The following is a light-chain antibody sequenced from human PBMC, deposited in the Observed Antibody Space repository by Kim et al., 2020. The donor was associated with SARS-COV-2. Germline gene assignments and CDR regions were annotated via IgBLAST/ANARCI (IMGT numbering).Light chain of an antibody. Sequence: RQRVTICCSGSSSNIGNNAVNWYQQLPGKAPKLLIYSDDLLPSGVSDRFSGSKSGTSASLAISGLQSEDEADYYCAAWDDSLNGRVFGGGTQLTVL. J-gene: IGLJ3*02. CDR1: SSNIGNNA. CDR2: SDD. CDR3: AAWDDSLNGRV. V-gene: IGLV1-36*01.